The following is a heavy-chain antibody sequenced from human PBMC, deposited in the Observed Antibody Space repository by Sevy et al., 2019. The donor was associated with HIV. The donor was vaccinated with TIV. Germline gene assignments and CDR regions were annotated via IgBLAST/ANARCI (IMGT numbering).Heavy chain of an antibody. CDR1: GFTFSSYG. Sequence: GGSLRLSCAASGFTFSSYGMHWVRQAPGKGLEWGAVISYDGSNKYYADSVKGRFTISRDNSKNTLYLQMNSLRAEDTAVYYCVGGWFGELDYWGQGTLVTVSS. CDR2: ISYDGSNK. D-gene: IGHD3-10*01. J-gene: IGHJ4*02. V-gene: IGHV3-30*03. CDR3: VGGWFGELDY.